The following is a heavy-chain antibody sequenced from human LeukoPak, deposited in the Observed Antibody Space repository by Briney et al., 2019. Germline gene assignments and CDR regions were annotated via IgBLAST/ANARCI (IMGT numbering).Heavy chain of an antibody. Sequence: PGGSLRLSCAASGFTFSNYAMHWVRQAPGKGLEWVAVKSYDGSNKYYADSVKGRFTISRDNSKNTLYLQMNSLRAEDTAVYYCARVKLTGDWLFPHFDYWGQGTLVTVSS. D-gene: IGHD3-9*01. V-gene: IGHV3-30-3*01. J-gene: IGHJ4*02. CDR2: KSYDGSNK. CDR1: GFTFSNYA. CDR3: ARVKLTGDWLFPHFDY.